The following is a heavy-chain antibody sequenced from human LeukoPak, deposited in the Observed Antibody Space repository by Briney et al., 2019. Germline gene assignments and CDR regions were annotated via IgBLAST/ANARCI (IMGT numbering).Heavy chain of an antibody. J-gene: IGHJ4*02. CDR1: GFTFSDYS. CDR2: ISSSSYI. CDR3: ARDRYSYDDY. D-gene: IGHD5-18*01. Sequence: GGSLRLSCAACGFTFSDYSMNWVPQATGRGLEWVSSISSSSYIYYAVSVKGLFTLSRDNAKNSLYLQMNSLRAEDTAVYYCARDRYSYDDYWGQGTLVTVSS. V-gene: IGHV3-21*01.